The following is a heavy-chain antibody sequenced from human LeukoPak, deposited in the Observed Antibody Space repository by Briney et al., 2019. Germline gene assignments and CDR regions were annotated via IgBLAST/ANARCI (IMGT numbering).Heavy chain of an antibody. CDR1: GFTFSDYY. V-gene: IGHV3-11*01. D-gene: IGHD2-2*01. J-gene: IGHJ5*02. Sequence: GGSLRLSCAASGFTFSDYYMTWIRQAPGEGLEWVSYISRSGSTIHYADSVKGRFTVSRDNAKNSLYLQMNSLRAEDTAVYYCARGGYCGSDSCYLWSRAIDPWGQGTLVTVSS. CDR3: ARGGYCGSDSCYLWSRAIDP. CDR2: ISRSGSTI.